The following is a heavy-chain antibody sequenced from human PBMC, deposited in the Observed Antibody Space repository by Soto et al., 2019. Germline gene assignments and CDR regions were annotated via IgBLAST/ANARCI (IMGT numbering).Heavy chain of an antibody. CDR1: DSTIRRYA. Sequence: EVQLLQSGGGVVQPGGSLRLSCAASDSTIRRYAMSWVRQAPGKGLEWASGITGNSARIYYADSVKGRFSISRDNSKNTLYLQMDTLRAEDTAVYYCAKNGDFDYDAFDVWGQGTVVTVSS. D-gene: IGHD3-16*01. V-gene: IGHV3-23*01. CDR2: ITGNSARI. CDR3: AKNGDFDYDAFDV. J-gene: IGHJ3*01.